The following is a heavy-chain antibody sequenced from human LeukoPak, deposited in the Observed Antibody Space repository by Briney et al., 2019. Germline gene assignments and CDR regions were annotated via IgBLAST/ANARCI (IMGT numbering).Heavy chain of an antibody. CDR3: ARDNQVDTAMVTFNWFDP. CDR1: GFTFSSYS. CDR2: ISSSSSYI. D-gene: IGHD5-18*01. J-gene: IGHJ5*02. V-gene: IGHV3-21*01. Sequence: GGSLRLSCAASGFTFSSYSMNWVRQAPGKGLEWVSSISSSSSYIYYADSVKGRFTISRDNAKNSLYLQMNSLRAEDTAVYYCARDNQVDTAMVTFNWFDPWGQGTLVTVSS.